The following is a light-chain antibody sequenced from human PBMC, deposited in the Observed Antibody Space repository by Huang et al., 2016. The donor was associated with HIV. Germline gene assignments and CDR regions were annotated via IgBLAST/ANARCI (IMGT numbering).Light chain of an antibody. CDR3: QQYYNWPPLT. Sequence: EIVMTQSPGTLSVSPGERVTLSCRAGQSVASKLTWYQRKHGQAPRLLIYGATTRATGIPARFSGSGSVTEFTLTISSLQSEDCAVYYCQQYYNWPPLTFGGGTKVEIK. V-gene: IGKV3-15*01. CDR1: QSVASK. J-gene: IGKJ4*01. CDR2: GAT.